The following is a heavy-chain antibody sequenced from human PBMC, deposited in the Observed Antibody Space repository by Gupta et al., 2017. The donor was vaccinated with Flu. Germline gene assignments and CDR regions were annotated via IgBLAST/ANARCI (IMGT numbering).Heavy chain of an antibody. V-gene: IGHV2-70*01. CDR1: GFSLSTSGMC. D-gene: IGHD6-13*01. J-gene: IGHJ6*02. CDR3: ARMGAYSSSWYRERGDYYYYGMDV. CDR2: IDWDDDK. Sequence: QVTLRESGPALVKPTQTLTLTCTFSGFSLSTSGMCVSWIRQPPGKALEWLALIDWDDDKYYSTSLKTRLTISKDTSKNQVVLTMTNMDPVDTATYYCARMGAYSSSWYRERGDYYYYGMDVWGQGTTVTVSS.